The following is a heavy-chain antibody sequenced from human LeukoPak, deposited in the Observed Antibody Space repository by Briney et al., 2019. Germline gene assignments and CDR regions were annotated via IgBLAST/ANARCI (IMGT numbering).Heavy chain of an antibody. CDR1: GYTFTSHD. CDR2: INPRTGDR. J-gene: IGHJ4*02. Sequence: ASVKVSCKAAGYTFTSHDINWVRQASGQGAEWMGWINPRTGDRGYAQKFQGRVTITRSTSMNTAYMELSSLRSEDTAVYYCTRPTSPTFAYWGQRTLVTVSS. V-gene: IGHV1-8*01. D-gene: IGHD2-2*01. CDR3: TRPTSPTFAY.